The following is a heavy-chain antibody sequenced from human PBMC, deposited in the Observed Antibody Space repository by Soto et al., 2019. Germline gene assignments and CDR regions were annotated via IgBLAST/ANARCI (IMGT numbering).Heavy chain of an antibody. V-gene: IGHV1-69*12. CDR3: ARMSPTNSGSYYWELRGAFDI. CDR2: IIPIFGTA. CDR1: GGTFSSYA. Sequence: QVQLVQSGAEVKKPGSSVKVSCKASGGTFSSYAISWVRQAPGQGLEWMGGIIPIFGTANSAQKFQGRVTITADESTSTAYMELSSLRSEDTAVYYCARMSPTNSGSYYWELRGAFDIWAKGQWSPSLQ. D-gene: IGHD1-26*01. J-gene: IGHJ3*02.